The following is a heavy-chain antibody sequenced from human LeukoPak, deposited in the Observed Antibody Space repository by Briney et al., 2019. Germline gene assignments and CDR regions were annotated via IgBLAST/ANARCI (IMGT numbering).Heavy chain of an antibody. Sequence: PGGSLRLSCAASGFTFSSYGMHWVRQAPGKGLEWVAFIRYDGSNKYYADSVKGRFTISRDNSKNTLYLQMNSLRAEDTAVYYCAKVTMVRGAQNWFDPWGQGTLVTVSS. V-gene: IGHV3-30*02. D-gene: IGHD3-10*01. CDR1: GFTFSSYG. CDR2: IRYDGSNK. CDR3: AKVTMVRGAQNWFDP. J-gene: IGHJ5*02.